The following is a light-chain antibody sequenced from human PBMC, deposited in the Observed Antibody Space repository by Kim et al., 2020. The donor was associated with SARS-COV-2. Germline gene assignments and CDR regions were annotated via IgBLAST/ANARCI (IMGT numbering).Light chain of an antibody. J-gene: IGKJ1*01. CDR2: DAS. Sequence: ASVGDRVTITCRTSQFISHYLAWYQQKPGKVLQLLIYDASTLQPGVPSRFSGTASGTEFTLTINSLQPEDVATYYCQKYDGAPWTFGQGTKVDIK. V-gene: IGKV1-27*01. CDR3: QKYDGAPWT. CDR1: QFISHY.